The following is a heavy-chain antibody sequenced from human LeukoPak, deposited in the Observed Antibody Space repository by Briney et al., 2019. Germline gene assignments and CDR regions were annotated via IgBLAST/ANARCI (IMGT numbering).Heavy chain of an antibody. CDR2: IYYSGST. Sequence: SETLSLTCTVSGGSISSGDYYWSWIRQPPGTGLEWIGYIYYSGSTYYNPSLKSRVTISVDTSKNQFSLKLSSVTAADTAVYYCARGAPGYGGNSGAADYWGQGTLVTVSS. CDR1: GGSISSGDYY. V-gene: IGHV4-30-4*01. D-gene: IGHD4-23*01. J-gene: IGHJ4*02. CDR3: ARGAPGYGGNSGAADY.